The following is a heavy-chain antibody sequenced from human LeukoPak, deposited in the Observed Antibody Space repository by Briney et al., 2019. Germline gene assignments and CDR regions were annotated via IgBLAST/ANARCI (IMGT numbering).Heavy chain of an antibody. V-gene: IGHV3-53*01. J-gene: IGHJ4*02. D-gene: IGHD3-10*01. CDR3: ARPGGYYGSGSYLDY. Sequence: GGSLRLSCAASGFTVSSNYMTWVRQAQGKGLEWVSVIYSGGSTYYADSVKGRFTISRDNSKNTLYLQMNSLRAEDTAVYYCARPGGYYGSGSYLDYWGQGTLVTVSS. CDR2: IYSGGST. CDR1: GFTVSSNY.